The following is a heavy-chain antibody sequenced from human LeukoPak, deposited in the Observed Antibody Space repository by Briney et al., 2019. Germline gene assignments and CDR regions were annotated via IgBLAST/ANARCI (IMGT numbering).Heavy chain of an antibody. CDR1: GFTFSSYA. V-gene: IGHV3-23*01. Sequence: GGSLRLSCAASGFTFSSYAMSWVRQAPGKGLEWVSAISGSGGSTYYADSVKGRFTISRDNSKNTLYLQMNSLRAEDTAVYYCANELWFGELYYYYYYMDVWGKGTTVTVSS. CDR2: ISGSGGST. CDR3: ANELWFGELYYYYYYMDV. J-gene: IGHJ6*03. D-gene: IGHD3-10*01.